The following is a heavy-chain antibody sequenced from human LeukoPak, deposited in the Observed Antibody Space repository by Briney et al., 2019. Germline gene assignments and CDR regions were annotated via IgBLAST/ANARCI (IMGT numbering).Heavy chain of an antibody. V-gene: IGHV3-23*01. CDR3: AKDKPVSGYDPVDY. J-gene: IGHJ4*02. D-gene: IGHD5-12*01. CDR2: ISGSGGST. Sequence: SGGSLRLSCAASGFTFNTYGMSWVRQAPGKGLEWVSAISGSGGSTYYADSVKGRFTISRDNSKNTLYLQMNSLRAEDTAVYYCAKDKPVSGYDPVDYWGQGTLVTVSS. CDR1: GFTFNTYG.